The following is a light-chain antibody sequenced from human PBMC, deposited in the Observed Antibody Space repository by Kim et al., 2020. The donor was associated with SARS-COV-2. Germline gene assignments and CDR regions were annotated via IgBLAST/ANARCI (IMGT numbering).Light chain of an antibody. CDR3: CSYAGSDTLI. Sequence: GQSITLSCTGTSRDVGNYDLVSWYQQHPGEAPKLIIYEVDKRPSGISNRFSGSKSANTASLTISGLQAEDEADYHCCSYAGSDTLIFGGGTKVTVL. V-gene: IGLV2-23*02. J-gene: IGLJ2*01. CDR2: EVD. CDR1: SRDVGNYDL.